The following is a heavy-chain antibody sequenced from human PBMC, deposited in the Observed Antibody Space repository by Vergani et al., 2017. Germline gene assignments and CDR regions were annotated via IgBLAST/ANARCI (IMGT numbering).Heavy chain of an antibody. J-gene: IGHJ6*03. CDR3: ARHKEQLVPGNYYYYYYMDV. CDR1: GGSIRSTFYY. CDR2: IDYSGST. V-gene: IGHV4-39*01. D-gene: IGHD6-13*01. Sequence: QLQLQESDPGLVKPSETLSLTCTVSGGSIRSTFYYWGWIRQPPGKGGGWIGTIDYSGSTYYNTSLKRRVTISVDTSKNQFSLKLHSVTAADTAVYYCARHKEQLVPGNYYYYYYMDVWGKGATVTVSS.